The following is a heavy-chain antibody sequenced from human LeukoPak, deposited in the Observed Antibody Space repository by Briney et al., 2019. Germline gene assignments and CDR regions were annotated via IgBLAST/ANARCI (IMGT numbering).Heavy chain of an antibody. CDR3: AKDGSWSCTD. CDR2: IAHHGNNK. J-gene: IGHJ4*02. D-gene: IGHD2-8*02. V-gene: IGHV3-30*02. Sequence: GGSLRLSCGASGFTFSSSAMHWVRRGPGKGLEWVAYIAHHGNNKYYADSVKGRFTISRDNSKGSLYLQMNSLRADDTSVYYCAKDGSWSCTDWGQGTLVRVSS. CDR1: GFTFSSSA.